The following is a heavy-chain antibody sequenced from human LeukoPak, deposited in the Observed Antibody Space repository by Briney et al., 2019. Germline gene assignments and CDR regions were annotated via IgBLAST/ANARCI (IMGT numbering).Heavy chain of an antibody. CDR1: GFTFSSYA. D-gene: IGHD4-11*01. Sequence: PGGSLRLSCAASGFTFSSYAMHWVRPAPGKGLEYVSAISSNGGSTYYANSVKGRFTISRDNSKNTLYLQMGSLRAEDMAVYYCARADYKGWFDPWGQGTLVTVSS. CDR2: ISSNGGST. J-gene: IGHJ5*02. CDR3: ARADYKGWFDP. V-gene: IGHV3-64*01.